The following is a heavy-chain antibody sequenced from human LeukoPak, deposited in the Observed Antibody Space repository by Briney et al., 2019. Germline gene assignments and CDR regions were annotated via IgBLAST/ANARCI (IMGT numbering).Heavy chain of an antibody. CDR2: INPNSGGT. CDR3: ARDDCSDGSCPLFQH. CDR1: GYTFTGYY. D-gene: IGHD2-15*01. Sequence: ASVKVSCKASGYTFTGYYMHWVRQAPGQGLEWMGWINPNSGGTNYAQNFQGRVTMTRDTSIRTAYMELSRLTSDDTAVYYCARDDCSDGSCPLFQHWGQGTLLTVSS. V-gene: IGHV1-2*02. J-gene: IGHJ1*01.